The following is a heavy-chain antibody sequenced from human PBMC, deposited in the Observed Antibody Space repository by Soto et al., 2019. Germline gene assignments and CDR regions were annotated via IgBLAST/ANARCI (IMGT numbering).Heavy chain of an antibody. CDR3: ARSNPYDSSGYYPIFDY. Sequence: ASVKVSCKASGYTFTSYGISWVRQAPGQGLEWKGWISAYNGNTNYAQKLQGRVTMTTDTSTSTAYMELRSLRSDDTAVYYCARSNPYDSSGYYPIFDYWGQGTLVTVSS. CDR2: ISAYNGNT. V-gene: IGHV1-18*01. CDR1: GYTFTSYG. D-gene: IGHD3-22*01. J-gene: IGHJ4*02.